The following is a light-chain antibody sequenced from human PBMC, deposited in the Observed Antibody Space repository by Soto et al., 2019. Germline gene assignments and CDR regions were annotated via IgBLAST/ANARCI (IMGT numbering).Light chain of an antibody. CDR1: SSDVGGYTY. V-gene: IGLV2-11*01. CDR3: CSYAGGYSLV. J-gene: IGLJ2*01. CDR2: DVD. Sequence: QSVLTQPRSVSGSPGQSVTISCTGTSSDVGGYTYVSWFQQHQGKAPKLSISDVDKRPSGVPDRFSGSKSGNTAALTISGLQADDEADYYCCSYAGGYSLVFGGGTKLTVL.